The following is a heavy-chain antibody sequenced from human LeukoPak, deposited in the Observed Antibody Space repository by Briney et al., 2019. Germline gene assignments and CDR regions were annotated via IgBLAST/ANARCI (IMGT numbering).Heavy chain of an antibody. Sequence: GALRLSRAASGFTFSDYYMSWIRQAPGKGLEWVSYISSSSSYTDYADSVKGRFTISRDNAKNSLNLQMNSLRAEDTAVYYCARDSGYSGYSDYWGQGTLVTVSS. CDR3: ARDSGYSGYSDY. CDR1: GFTFSDYY. J-gene: IGHJ4*02. CDR2: ISSSSSYT. D-gene: IGHD5-12*01. V-gene: IGHV3-11*05.